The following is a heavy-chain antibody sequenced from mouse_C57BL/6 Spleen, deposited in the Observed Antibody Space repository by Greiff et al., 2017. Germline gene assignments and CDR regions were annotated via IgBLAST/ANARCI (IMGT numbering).Heavy chain of an antibody. D-gene: IGHD2-1*01. CDR3: ARGTYGNYVVYFDY. Sequence: QVQLQQSGPELVKPGASVKLSCKASGYTFTSYDINWVKQRPGQGLEWIGWIYPRDGSTKYNEKFKGKATLTVDTSSSTAYMELHSLTSEDSAVYFCARGTYGNYVVYFDYWGQGTTLTVSS. J-gene: IGHJ2*01. V-gene: IGHV1-85*01. CDR2: IYPRDGST. CDR1: GYTFTSYD.